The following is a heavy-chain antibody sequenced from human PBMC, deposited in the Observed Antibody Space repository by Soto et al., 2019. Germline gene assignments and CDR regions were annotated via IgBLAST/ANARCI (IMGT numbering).Heavy chain of an antibody. CDR2: MSYDGTTK. V-gene: IGHV3-30-3*01. Sequence: QVQLVESGGGVVQPGRSLRLSCAASGFIFSNYVMYWVRQAPGKGLEWVAFMSYDGTTKYSADSVKGRFTISRDNSKNNLYLQMNSLRPEDTAVYYCAREVLWSRYFDYWGQGTLVTVSS. D-gene: IGHD3-10*01. CDR3: AREVLWSRYFDY. CDR1: GFIFSNYV. J-gene: IGHJ4*02.